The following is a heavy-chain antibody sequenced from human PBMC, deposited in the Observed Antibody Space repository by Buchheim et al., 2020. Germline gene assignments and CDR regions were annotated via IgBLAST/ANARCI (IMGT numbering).Heavy chain of an antibody. J-gene: IGHJ4*02. Sequence: EAQLVESGGGLVQPGGSLRLSCATSGFTFNIYWMSWVRQAPGKGLEWVANINKDGSDKYYVDSVKGRFTMSRDNAKNSLYLQMNSLRAEGTAVYYCARKYWAEVATGFDLWGQGTL. CDR3: ARKYWAEVATGFDL. CDR1: GFTFNIYW. CDR2: INKDGSDK. D-gene: IGHD5-24*01. V-gene: IGHV3-7*03.